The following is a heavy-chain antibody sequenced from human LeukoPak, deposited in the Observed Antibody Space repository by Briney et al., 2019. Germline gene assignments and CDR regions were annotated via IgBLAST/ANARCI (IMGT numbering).Heavy chain of an antibody. D-gene: IGHD2-15*01. CDR2: IKQDGSEK. CDR1: GFTFSSYW. J-gene: IGHJ4*02. Sequence: GGSLRLSCAASGFTFSSYWMSWVRQAPGKGLEWVANIKQDGSEKYYVDSVKGRFTISRDNAKNSLYLQMNSLRAGDTAVYYCARDSPPAYCSGGSCYFDYWGQGTLVTVSS. V-gene: IGHV3-7*03. CDR3: ARDSPPAYCSGGSCYFDY.